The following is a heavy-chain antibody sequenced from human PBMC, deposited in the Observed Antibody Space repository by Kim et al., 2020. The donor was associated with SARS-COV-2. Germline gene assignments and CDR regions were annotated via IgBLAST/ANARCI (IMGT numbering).Heavy chain of an antibody. Sequence: ASVKVSCKASGYTFTGYYMHWVRQAPGQGLEWMGWINPNSGGTNYAQKFQGRVTMTRDTSISTAYMELSRLRSDDTAVYYCARERYDTSGYLGGAAFDIWGQGTMVTVSS. CDR1: GYTFTGYY. J-gene: IGHJ3*02. CDR2: INPNSGGT. V-gene: IGHV1-2*02. D-gene: IGHD3-22*01. CDR3: ARERYDTSGYLGGAAFDI.